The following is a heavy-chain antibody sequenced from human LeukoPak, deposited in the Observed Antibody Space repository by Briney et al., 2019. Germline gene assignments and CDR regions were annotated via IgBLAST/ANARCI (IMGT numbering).Heavy chain of an antibody. D-gene: IGHD6-19*01. V-gene: IGHV3-66*01. CDR2: IYSGGST. CDR1: GFTVSRNY. J-gene: IGHJ4*02. Sequence: PGGSLRLSCAASGFTVSRNYMSWVRQAPGKGLEWVSVIYSGGSTYYADSVKGRFTTSRDNSKNTLYLQMNSLRAEDTAVYYCARDGSGRTEPNYFDYWGQGTLVTVSS. CDR3: ARDGSGRTEPNYFDY.